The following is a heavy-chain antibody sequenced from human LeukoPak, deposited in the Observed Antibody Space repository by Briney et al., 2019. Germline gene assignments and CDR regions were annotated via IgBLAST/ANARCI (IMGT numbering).Heavy chain of an antibody. CDR3: ASLSITTTTIDY. J-gene: IGHJ4*02. D-gene: IGHD3-10*01. CDR2: INSDGSST. CDR1: GFTFRSCW. V-gene: IGHV3-74*01. Sequence: GGSLRLSCAASGFTFRSCWMHWVRHAPGKGLVWVSRINSDGSSTSYADSVKGRFTISRDNAKNTLYLQMNSLRAEDTAVYYCASLSITTTTIDYWGQGTLVTVSS.